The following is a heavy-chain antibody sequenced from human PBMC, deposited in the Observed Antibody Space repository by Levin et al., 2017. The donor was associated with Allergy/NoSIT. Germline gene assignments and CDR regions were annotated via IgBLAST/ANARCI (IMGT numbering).Heavy chain of an antibody. CDR1: GGSISSSNW. V-gene: IGHV4-4*02. CDR3: ARRDIRYFDWLSQIDY. CDR2: IYHSGST. D-gene: IGHD3-9*01. Sequence: SETLSLTCAVSGGSISSSNWWSWVRQPPGKGLEWIGEIYHSGSTNYNPSLKSRVTISVDKSKNQFSLKLSSVTAADTAVYYCARRDIRYFDWLSQIDYWGQGTLVTVSS. J-gene: IGHJ4*02.